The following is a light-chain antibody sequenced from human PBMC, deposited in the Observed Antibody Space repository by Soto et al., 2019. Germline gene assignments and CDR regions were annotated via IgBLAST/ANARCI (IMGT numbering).Light chain of an antibody. V-gene: IGLV2-14*01. Sequence: QSALTQPAPVSGSPGQSITVSCTGTSSDIGGYIFVSWYQQHPGKAPKLMIYDINNRPSGVSKRFSGSKSGNTASLTISGLQAEDEADYYCVSYTARSSYVFGTGTKVTVL. J-gene: IGLJ1*01. CDR3: VSYTARSSYV. CDR2: DIN. CDR1: SSDIGGYIF.